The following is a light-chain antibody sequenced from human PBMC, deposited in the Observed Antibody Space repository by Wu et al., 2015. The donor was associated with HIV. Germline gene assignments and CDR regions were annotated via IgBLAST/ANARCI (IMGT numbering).Light chain of an antibody. CDR3: QQRTNWPIT. J-gene: IGKJ5*01. CDR2: DAS. CDR1: QSVSSY. Sequence: EIVLTQSPGTLSLSPGERATLSCRASQSVSSYLAWYQQKPGQAPRLLIYDASNRATGIPARFSGSGSGTDFTLTISSLEPEDFVVYFCQQRTNWPITFGQGTRLEIK. V-gene: IGKV3-11*01.